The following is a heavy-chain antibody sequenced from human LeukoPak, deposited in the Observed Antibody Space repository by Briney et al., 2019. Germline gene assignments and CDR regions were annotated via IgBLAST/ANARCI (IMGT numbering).Heavy chain of an antibody. J-gene: IGHJ4*02. CDR1: GFTFSSYA. D-gene: IGHD2-2*01. CDR3: AKCRSEVPAAINY. Sequence: GGSLRLSCAASGFTFSSYAMHWVRQAPGKGLEYVSAISSNGGSTYYANSVKGRFTISRDNSKNTLYLQMGSLRPEDTAVYYCAKCRSEVPAAINYWGQGTLVTVSS. CDR2: ISSNGGST. V-gene: IGHV3-64*01.